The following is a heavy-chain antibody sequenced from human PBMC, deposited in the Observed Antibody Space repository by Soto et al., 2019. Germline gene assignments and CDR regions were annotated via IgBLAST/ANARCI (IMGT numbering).Heavy chain of an antibody. D-gene: IGHD6-13*01. CDR1: GGSFSGYY. J-gene: IGHJ4*02. CDR3: ARGIAAAGIHFDY. CDR2: INHSGST. Sequence: PSETLSLTCAVYGGSFSGYYWSWIRQPPGKGLEWIGEINHSGSTNYNPSLKSRVTISVDKSKNQFSLKLSSVTAADTAVYYCARGIAAAGIHFDYWGQGTLVTVSS. V-gene: IGHV4-34*01.